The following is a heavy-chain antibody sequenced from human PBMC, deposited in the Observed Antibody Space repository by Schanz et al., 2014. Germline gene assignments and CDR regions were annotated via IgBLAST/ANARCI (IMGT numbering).Heavy chain of an antibody. CDR2: ISTYNGHT. V-gene: IGHV1-18*04. J-gene: IGHJ3*01. CDR1: GYTFIGYF. Sequence: QVQLVQSGAEVKKPGASVKVSCKASGYTFIGYFLHWVRQAPGQGLEWMGWISTYNGHTRYGQKFQDRLSLTTDTDTATAHVELRSLRTDDTAVYFCARDEGRDGYNLAFDVWGQGTLVTVSS. D-gene: IGHD5-12*01. CDR3: ARDEGRDGYNLAFDV.